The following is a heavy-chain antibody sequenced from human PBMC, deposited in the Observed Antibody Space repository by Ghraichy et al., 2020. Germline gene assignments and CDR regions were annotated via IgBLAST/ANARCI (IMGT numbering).Heavy chain of an antibody. V-gene: IGHV4-59*01. J-gene: IGHJ4*02. CDR1: GDSITSDS. CDR2: VYFRGST. CDR3: ARGVYQ. Sequence: SETLSLTCPVSGDSITSDSWNWFRQPPGKGLEWIGTVYFRGSTNYNPSLKSRVTILADMSKKQFSLELTSVTAADTAVYYCARGVYQWGQGALVTVSS. D-gene: IGHD2-8*01.